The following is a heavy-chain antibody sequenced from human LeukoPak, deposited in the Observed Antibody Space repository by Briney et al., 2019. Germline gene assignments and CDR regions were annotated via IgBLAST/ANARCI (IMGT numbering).Heavy chain of an antibody. Sequence: GGSLRLSCAASGFTVSSNYMSWVRQAPGKGLEWVSVIYSGGSTYYADSVKGRFTISRDNSKNTLYLQMNSLRAEDTAVYYCARDQVAAGYYYYYMDVWGKGTTVTVSS. CDR1: GFTVSSNY. V-gene: IGHV3-66*02. J-gene: IGHJ6*03. CDR3: ARDQVAAGYYYYYMDV. CDR2: IYSGGST. D-gene: IGHD6-25*01.